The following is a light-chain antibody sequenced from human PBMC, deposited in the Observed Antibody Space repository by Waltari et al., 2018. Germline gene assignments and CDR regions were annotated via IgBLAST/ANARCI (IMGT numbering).Light chain of an antibody. CDR3: QQSRQWPRRT. CDR1: ESVGTD. CDR2: FGS. J-gene: IGKJ2*01. Sequence: IVITQSPVTMSVSPGAGATLSCTARESVGTDVAWYRHKPGRPPRLLIYFGSTRATGVPARISGSGSGTDFSLTISSLESEDFAFYYCQQSRQWPRRTFGQGTKLE. V-gene: IGKV3D-15*01.